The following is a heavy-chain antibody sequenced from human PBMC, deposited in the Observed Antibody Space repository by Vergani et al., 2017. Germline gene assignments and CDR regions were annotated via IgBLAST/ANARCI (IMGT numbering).Heavy chain of an antibody. CDR2: ISSSSSYI. D-gene: IGHD2-2*01. V-gene: IGHV3-21*01. CDR3: ASSLSEGSCNSTSCYGGAFYP. J-gene: IGHJ5*02. Sequence: EVQLVESGGGLVKPGGSLRLSCAASGFTFSSYSMNWVRQAPGKGLEWVSSISSSSSYIYYADSVKGRFTISRDNAKNSLYLQMNSMRAEDTAVYYCASSLSEGSCNSTSCYGGAFYPWDQGTLVTVSS. CDR1: GFTFSSYS.